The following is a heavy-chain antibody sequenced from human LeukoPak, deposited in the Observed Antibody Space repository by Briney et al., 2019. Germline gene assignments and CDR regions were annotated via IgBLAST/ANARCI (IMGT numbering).Heavy chain of an antibody. J-gene: IGHJ3*02. CDR3: ARGRGETMAWYDAFDI. Sequence: SETLSLTCTVSGGSIRSYCWSWIRQPPGKGLEWIGYIYYSGSTNYNPSLKSRVTISVDTSKNQFSLKLSSVTAADTAVYYCARGRGETMAWYDAFDIWGRGTMVTVSS. CDR1: GGSIRSYC. D-gene: IGHD3-10*01. CDR2: IYYSGST. V-gene: IGHV4-59*01.